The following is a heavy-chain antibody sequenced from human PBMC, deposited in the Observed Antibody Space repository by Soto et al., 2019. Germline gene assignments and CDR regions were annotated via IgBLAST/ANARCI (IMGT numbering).Heavy chain of an antibody. D-gene: IGHD1-26*01. Sequence: GRFTISRDNSKNMLFLQMGSLRSEDMAVYYCARWGVGATSAMDVWGQGTTVVVSS. V-gene: IGHV3-64*01. CDR3: ARWGVGATSAMDV. J-gene: IGHJ6*02.